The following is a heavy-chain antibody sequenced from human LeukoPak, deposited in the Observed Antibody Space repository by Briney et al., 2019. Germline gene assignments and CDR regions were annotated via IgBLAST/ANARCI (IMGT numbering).Heavy chain of an antibody. CDR2: ISSSSSYI. CDR3: ARDLHYYDSSGHYGGLIHDY. V-gene: IGHV3-21*01. D-gene: IGHD3-22*01. J-gene: IGHJ4*02. Sequence: GGSLRLSCAASGFTFRTYSMNWVRQAPGKGLEWVSSISSSSSYIYYADSVKGRFTISRDNAKNSLYLQMNSLRAEDTAVYYCARDLHYYDSSGHYGGLIHDYWGQGTLVTVSS. CDR1: GFTFRTYS.